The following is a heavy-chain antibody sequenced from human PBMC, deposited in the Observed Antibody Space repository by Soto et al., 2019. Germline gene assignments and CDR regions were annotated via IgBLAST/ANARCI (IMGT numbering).Heavy chain of an antibody. V-gene: IGHV3-30*18. CDR3: AKSSIAALYYCYYGMDV. Sequence: RRLSCAASGFTFSSYGMHWVRQAPGKGLEWVAVISYDGSNKYYADSVKGRFTISRDNSKNTLYLQMNSLRAEDTAVYYCAKSSIAALYYCYYGMDVWGQGTTVTVSS. CDR2: ISYDGSNK. J-gene: IGHJ6*02. D-gene: IGHD6-6*01. CDR1: GFTFSSYG.